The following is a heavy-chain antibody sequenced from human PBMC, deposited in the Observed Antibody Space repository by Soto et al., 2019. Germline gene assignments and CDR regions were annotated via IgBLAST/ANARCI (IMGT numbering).Heavy chain of an antibody. V-gene: IGHV2-70*11. CDR3: ARVMYYYGSGDYYYYMDV. J-gene: IGHJ6*03. CDR1: GFSLSTSGMC. D-gene: IGHD3-10*01. Sequence: SGPTLVNPTQTLTLTCTFSGFSLSTSGMCVSWIRQPPGKALEWLARIDWDDDKYYSTSLKTRLTISKDTSKNQVVLTMTNMDPVDTATYYCARVMYYYGSGDYYYYMDVWGKGT. CDR2: IDWDDDK.